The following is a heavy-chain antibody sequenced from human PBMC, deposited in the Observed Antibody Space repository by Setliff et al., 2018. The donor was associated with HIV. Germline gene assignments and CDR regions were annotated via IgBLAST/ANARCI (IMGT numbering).Heavy chain of an antibody. CDR2: IYSVGIT. D-gene: IGHD2-2*03. Sequence: TGGSLRLSCAASGFTVSSNSMSWVRQAPGKGLEWVSAIYSVGITYYTDSVKGRFTISRDKSKNTVYLQMYSLRAEDTALYYCAKDRVGYCSSISCPGGFDYWGQGTLVTVSS. J-gene: IGHJ4*02. CDR1: GFTVSSNS. V-gene: IGHV3-53*01. CDR3: AKDRVGYCSSISCPGGFDY.